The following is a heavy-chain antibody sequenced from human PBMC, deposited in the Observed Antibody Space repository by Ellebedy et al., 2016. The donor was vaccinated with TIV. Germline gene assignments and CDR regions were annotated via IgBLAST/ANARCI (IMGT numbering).Heavy chain of an antibody. Sequence: PGGSLRLSCAASGFTFSNYWISWVRQAPGKGLEWVANINGDGSEKYYVESVKGRSTISRDNAKNSLYLQMNSLRVEDSAVYYCSRDERAVAGPGDYWGQGTLVIVS. CDR1: GFTFSNYW. J-gene: IGHJ4*02. CDR3: SRDERAVAGPGDY. CDR2: INGDGSEK. D-gene: IGHD6-19*01. V-gene: IGHV3-7*03.